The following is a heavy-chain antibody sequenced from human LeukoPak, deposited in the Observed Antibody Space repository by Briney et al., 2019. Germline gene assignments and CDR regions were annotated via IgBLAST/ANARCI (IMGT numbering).Heavy chain of an antibody. CDR2: IYYSGST. J-gene: IGHJ4*02. CDR1: GGSISSYY. D-gene: IGHD2-2*01. CDR3: AREGCSSISCHDY. V-gene: IGHV4-59*01. Sequence: MPSETLSLTCTVSGGSISSYYWSWIRQPPGKGLEWIGYIYYSGSTNYNPSLKSRVTISVDTSKNQFSLKLSSVTAADTAVYYCAREGCSSISCHDYWGQGTLVTVSS.